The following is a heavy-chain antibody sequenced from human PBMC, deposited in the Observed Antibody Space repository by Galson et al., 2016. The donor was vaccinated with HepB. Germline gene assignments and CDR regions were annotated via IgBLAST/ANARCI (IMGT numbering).Heavy chain of an antibody. V-gene: IGHV3-53*01. CDR2: SYSGGRT. CDR3: ASPLSY. J-gene: IGHJ4*02. Sequence: LRLSCAASGFSVSNNDASWVRQAPGKGLEWVSVSYSGGRTCYADSVKGRFTVSRDDSKNTLYLQMNSLRVEDTAVHYCASPLSYWGQGTLVTVSS. CDR1: GFSVSNND.